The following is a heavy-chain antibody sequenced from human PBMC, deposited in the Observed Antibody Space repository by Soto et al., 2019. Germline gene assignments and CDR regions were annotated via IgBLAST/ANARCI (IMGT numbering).Heavy chain of an antibody. Sequence: EVQLVASGGGLVQPGGSLRPSCAASGFTFSNYGMNWARQAPGRGLEWVTHINAPGETKSYSDSVKGRFTISRDDAKNSLYLQMNSLTADDTAIYYCARDPEGINDFDYWGQGTLVTVSS. CDR3: ARDPEGINDFDY. D-gene: IGHD2-21*01. J-gene: IGHJ4*02. CDR2: INAPGETK. V-gene: IGHV3-48*04. CDR1: GFTFSNYG.